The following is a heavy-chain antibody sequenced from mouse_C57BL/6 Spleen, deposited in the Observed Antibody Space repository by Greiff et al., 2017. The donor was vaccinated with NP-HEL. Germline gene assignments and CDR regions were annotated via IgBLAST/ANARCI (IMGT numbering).Heavy chain of an antibody. CDR1: GFTFSSYG. CDR3: ARPGDYGSYWYFDV. V-gene: IGHV5-6*02. CDR2: ISSGGSYT. J-gene: IGHJ1*03. Sequence: DVKLVESGGDLVKPGGSLKLSCAASGFTFSSYGMSWVRQTPDKRLEWVATISSGGSYTYYPDSVKGRFTISRDNAKNTLYLQMSSLKSEDTAMYYCARPGDYGSYWYFDVWGTGTTVTVSS. D-gene: IGHD2-4*01.